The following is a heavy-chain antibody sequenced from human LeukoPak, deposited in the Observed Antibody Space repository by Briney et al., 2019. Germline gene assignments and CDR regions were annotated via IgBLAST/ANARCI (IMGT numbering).Heavy chain of an antibody. CDR3: AREESEMATILVYYYYYGMDV. CDR1: GFTFSSYW. CDR2: INSDGSST. V-gene: IGHV3-74*01. D-gene: IGHD5-24*01. Sequence: GGSLRLSCAASGFTFSSYWMHWVRQAPGKGLVWASRINSDGSSTSYADSVKGRFTISRDNAKNTLYLQMNSLRAEDTAVYYCAREESEMATILVYYYYYGMDVWGQGTTVTVSS. J-gene: IGHJ6*02.